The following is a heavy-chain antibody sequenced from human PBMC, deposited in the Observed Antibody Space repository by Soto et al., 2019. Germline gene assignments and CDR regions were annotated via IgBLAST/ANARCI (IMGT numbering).Heavy chain of an antibody. CDR3: ARATYYSSSWTGSDY. J-gene: IGHJ4*02. CDR2: ISYDGSNK. D-gene: IGHD6-13*01. V-gene: IGHV3-30-3*01. Sequence: GGSLRLSCAASGFTFSSYAMHWVRQAPGKGLEWVAVISYDGSNKYYADSVKGRFTISRDNSKNTLYLQMNSLRAEDTAVYYCARATYYSSSWTGSDYWGQGTLVTVSS. CDR1: GFTFSSYA.